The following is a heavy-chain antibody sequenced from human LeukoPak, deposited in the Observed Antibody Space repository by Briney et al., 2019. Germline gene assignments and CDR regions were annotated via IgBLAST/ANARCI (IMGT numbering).Heavy chain of an antibody. Sequence: ASAKVSRKASGYTPTAYYMHRVREALGQGLEWMGWINPNSGGTNYAQKFQGRVSMTRDTSISTAYMELSRLRSDDTAVYYCAREGYYSSTSCYDWFDPWGQGTLVTVSS. J-gene: IGHJ5*02. CDR2: INPNSGGT. V-gene: IGHV1-2*02. CDR1: GYTPTAYY. D-gene: IGHD2-2*01. CDR3: AREGYYSSTSCYDWFDP.